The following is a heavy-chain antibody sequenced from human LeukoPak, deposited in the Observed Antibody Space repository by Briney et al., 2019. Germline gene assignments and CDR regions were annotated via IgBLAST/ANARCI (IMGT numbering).Heavy chain of an antibody. V-gene: IGHV3-23*01. J-gene: IGHJ6*04. CDR2: ISGSGGST. Sequence: PGGSLRLSCAASGFTFSSYAMSWVRQAPGKGLEWVSAISGSGGSTYYADSVKGRFTISRDNSKNTLYLQMNSPRAEDTAVYYCAKDGAVVVPAASPYYYYYGMDVWGKGTTVTVSS. CDR3: AKDGAVVVPAASPYYYYYGMDV. CDR1: GFTFSSYA. D-gene: IGHD2-2*01.